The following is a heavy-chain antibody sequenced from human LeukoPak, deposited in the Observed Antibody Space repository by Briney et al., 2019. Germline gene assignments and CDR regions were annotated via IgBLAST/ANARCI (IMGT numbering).Heavy chain of an antibody. CDR2: ISSSSSTI. CDR1: GFTFSSYS. D-gene: IGHD2-2*01. V-gene: IGHV3-48*01. Sequence: GGSLRLSCGASGFTFSSYSMNWVRQAPGKGLEWVSYISSSSSTIYYADSVKGRFTISRDNAKNSLYLQMNSLRAEDTAVYYCARESDIVVVPAALDYWGQGTLVTVSS. J-gene: IGHJ4*02. CDR3: ARESDIVVVPAALDY.